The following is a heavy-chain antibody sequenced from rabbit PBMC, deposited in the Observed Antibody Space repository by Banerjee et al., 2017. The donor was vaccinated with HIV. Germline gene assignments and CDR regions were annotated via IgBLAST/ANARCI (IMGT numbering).Heavy chain of an antibody. J-gene: IGHJ3*01. D-gene: IGHD6-1*01. Sequence: QEQLEESGGDLVKPGASLTLTCTASGFSFSTNCYMCWVRQAPGKGLEWIGCIATGDGNTFYANWAKGRFTISKTSSTTVTLQMTSLTAADTATYFCARGDYSYGSPGYALWGQGTLVTVS. CDR3: ARGDYSYGSPGYAL. CDR1: GFSFSTNCY. V-gene: IGHV1S45*01. CDR2: IATGDGNT.